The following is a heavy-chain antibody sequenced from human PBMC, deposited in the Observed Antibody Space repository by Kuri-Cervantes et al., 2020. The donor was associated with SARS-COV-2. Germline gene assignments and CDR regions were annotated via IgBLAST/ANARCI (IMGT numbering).Heavy chain of an antibody. CDR2: ISSSGSTI. D-gene: IGHD4-11*01. CDR1: GFTFSDYY. Sequence: SLKISCAASGFTFSDYYMSWIRQAPGKGLEWVSYISSSGSTIYYADSVKGRFTISRDNAKNSLYLQMNSLRAEDTAVYYCATGDYSNYYYYYGMDVWGQGTTGTVSS. V-gene: IGHV3-11*01. J-gene: IGHJ6*02. CDR3: ATGDYSNYYYYYGMDV.